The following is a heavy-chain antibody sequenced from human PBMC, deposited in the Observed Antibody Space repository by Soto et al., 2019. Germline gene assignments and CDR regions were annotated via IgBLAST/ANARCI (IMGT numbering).Heavy chain of an antibody. V-gene: IGHV4-34*01. CDR1: GGCVRGYY. CDR2: INHSGST. J-gene: IGHJ5*02. D-gene: IGHD2-2*01. Sequence: PSETLSLACAVCGGCVRGYYGSGIRQPPGKGLEWIGEINHSGSTNYNPSLKSRVTISVDTSKNQFSLKLSSVTAADTAVYYCARFGRRCSSTSCYRWFDPWGQGTLVTVSS. CDR3: ARFGRRCSSTSCYRWFDP.